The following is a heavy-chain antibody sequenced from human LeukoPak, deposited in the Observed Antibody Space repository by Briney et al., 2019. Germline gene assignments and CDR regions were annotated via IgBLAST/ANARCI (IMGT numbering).Heavy chain of an antibody. CDR2: ISPSGGST. CDR1: GYTFTSNY. V-gene: IGHV1-46*01. J-gene: IGHJ5*02. Sequence: ASVKVSCKAFGYTFTSNYMHWVRQAPGQGPEWMGVISPSGGSTTYAQKFQGRVTLTRDMSTSTDYLELSSLRSEDTAVYYCATDPMGFDPWGQGTLVTVSS. CDR3: ATDPMGFDP.